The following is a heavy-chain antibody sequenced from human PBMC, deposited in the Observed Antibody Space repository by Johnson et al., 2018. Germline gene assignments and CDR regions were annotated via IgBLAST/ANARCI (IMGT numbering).Heavy chain of an antibody. J-gene: IGHJ6*03. CDR1: GYTLTELS. CDR2: FDPEDGET. Sequence: QVQLVQSGAEVKKPGASVKVSCKVSGYTLTELSMHWVRQAPGKGLEWMGGFDPEDGETIYAQKFQGRVTMTEDTSTDTAYMELSSLRAEDTAVYYCARYPSKRYASLRYYYYYMDVWCKGTTVTGSS. V-gene: IGHV1-24*01. CDR3: ARYPSKRYASLRYYYYYMDV. D-gene: IGHD2-2*01.